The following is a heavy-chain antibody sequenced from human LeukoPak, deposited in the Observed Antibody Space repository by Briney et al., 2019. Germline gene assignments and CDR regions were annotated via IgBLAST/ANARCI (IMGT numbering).Heavy chain of an antibody. CDR1: GGSISSSSYY. CDR3: ARGSEGPTDY. CDR2: IYYSGST. Sequence: SSETLSLTCTVSGGSISSSSYYWGWIRQPPGKGLEWIGSIYYSGSTYYNPSLKSRVTISVDTSKNQFSLKLSSVTAADTAVYYCARGSEGPTDYWGQGTLVTVSS. V-gene: IGHV4-39*01. J-gene: IGHJ4*02.